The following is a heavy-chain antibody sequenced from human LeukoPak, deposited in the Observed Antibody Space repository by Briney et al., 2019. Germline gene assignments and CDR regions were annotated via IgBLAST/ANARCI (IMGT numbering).Heavy chain of an antibody. CDR2: ISWNSGSI. CDR3: AKGYYDSSGYPPDY. J-gene: IGHJ4*02. V-gene: IGHV3-9*01. CDR1: GFTFDDYA. Sequence: PGGSLSLSCAASGFTFDDYAMHWVRQAPGKGLEWVSGISWNSGSIGYADSVKGRSTISRDNAKNSLYLQMNSLRAEDTALYYCAKGYYDSSGYPPDYWGQGTLVTVSS. D-gene: IGHD3-22*01.